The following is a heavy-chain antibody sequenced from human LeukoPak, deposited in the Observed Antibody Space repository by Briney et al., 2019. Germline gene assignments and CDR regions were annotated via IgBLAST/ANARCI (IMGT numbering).Heavy chain of an antibody. D-gene: IGHD2-15*01. CDR2: VHYSGST. CDR1: GDSMNDYY. CDR3: ARDRYCSGGVCYSGRFDP. J-gene: IGHJ5*02. Sequence: SETLSLTCTVSGDSMNDYYWTWIRQPPGKGLEWIGYVHYSGSTNYNPSLKSRVTISLDTSKNQFSLKLSSVTAADTAVYYCARDRYCSGGVCYSGRFDPWGQGTLVIVSP. V-gene: IGHV4-59*01.